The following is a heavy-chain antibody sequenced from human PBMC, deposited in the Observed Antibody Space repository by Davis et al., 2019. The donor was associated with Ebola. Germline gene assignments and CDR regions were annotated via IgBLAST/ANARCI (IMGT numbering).Heavy chain of an antibody. J-gene: IGHJ3*02. V-gene: IGHV1-2*02. D-gene: IGHD3-10*01. Sequence: ASVKVSCKASGYTFTGYYMHWVRQAPGQGLEWMGWINPNSGGTNYAQKFQGRVTMTRDTSISTAYMELSRLRSDDAAVYYCARPGDPSILLWFGELSGGDAFDIWGQGTMVTVSS. CDR2: INPNSGGT. CDR3: ARPGDPSILLWFGELSGGDAFDI. CDR1: GYTFTGYY.